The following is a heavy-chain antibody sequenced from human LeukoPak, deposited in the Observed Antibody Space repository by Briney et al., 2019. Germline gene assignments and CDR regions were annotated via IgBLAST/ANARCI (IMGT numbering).Heavy chain of an antibody. J-gene: IGHJ4*02. CDR3: ARVRQYISGWFFDY. CDR2: IYYSGST. V-gene: IGHV4-59*01. D-gene: IGHD6-19*01. Sequence: SETLSLTCTVSGGSISSYYWSWIRQPPGKGLEWIGYIYYSGSTNYNPSLKSRVTISVDTSKNQFSLKLSSVTTADTAVYYCARVRQYISGWFFDYWGQGTLVTVSS. CDR1: GGSISSYY.